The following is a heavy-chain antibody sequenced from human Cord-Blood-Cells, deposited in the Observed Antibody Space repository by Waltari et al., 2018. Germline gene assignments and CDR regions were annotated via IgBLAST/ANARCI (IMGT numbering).Heavy chain of an antibody. V-gene: IGHV6-1*01. CDR1: GDSVSSNRAA. J-gene: IGHJ4*02. CDR3: ARGSTNWNDASFDY. Sequence: QVQLQQSGPGLVKPSQTLSLTCDISGDSVSSNRAAWNWIRQSPSRGREWLGKTYSRSKGYTDDEVSVKRRITINPDTSKNRFSLQLNSVTPEDTAVYYCARGSTNWNDASFDYWGQGTLVTVSS. D-gene: IGHD1-1*01. CDR2: TYSRSKGYT.